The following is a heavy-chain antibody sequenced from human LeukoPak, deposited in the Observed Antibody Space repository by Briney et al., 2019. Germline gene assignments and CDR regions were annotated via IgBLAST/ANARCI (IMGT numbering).Heavy chain of an antibody. CDR2: IYYSGSP. CDR3: ARDGAAAGTSFDY. Sequence: KASETLSLTCAVYGGSFSGYYWSWIRQPPGKGLEWIGYIYYSGSPNYNPSLKSRVTISVDTSKNQFSLKLSSVTAADTAVYYCARDGAAAGTSFDYWGQGTLVTVSS. D-gene: IGHD6-13*01. V-gene: IGHV4-59*01. J-gene: IGHJ4*02. CDR1: GGSFSGYY.